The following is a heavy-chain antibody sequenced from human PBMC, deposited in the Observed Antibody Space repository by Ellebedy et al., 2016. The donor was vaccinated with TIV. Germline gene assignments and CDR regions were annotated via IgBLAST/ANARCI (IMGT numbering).Heavy chain of an antibody. CDR1: GFTFSSSA. J-gene: IGHJ6*02. Sequence: GGSLRLXXEASGFTFSSSAMSWVRQAPGKGLEWVSAISGSGAATFYADSVRGQFTISRDNSKSTLYLQMNSLRAEDTAVYYCARVRYSSGWQPLYYYYGMDVWGQGTTVTVSS. D-gene: IGHD6-19*01. CDR2: ISGSGAAT. V-gene: IGHV3-23*01. CDR3: ARVRYSSGWQPLYYYYGMDV.